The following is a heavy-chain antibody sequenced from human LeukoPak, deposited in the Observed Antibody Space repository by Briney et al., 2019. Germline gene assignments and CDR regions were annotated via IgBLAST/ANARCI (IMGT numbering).Heavy chain of an antibody. D-gene: IGHD6-13*01. CDR3: ARVVAAAGSTDY. Sequence: ASVKVSCKVSGYTLTELSMHWVRQAPGKGLEWMGGFDPEDGETIYAQKFQGRVTMTEDRSTGTAYMELSSLRSEDTAVYYCARVVAAAGSTDYWGQGTLVTVSS. CDR2: FDPEDGET. CDR1: GYTLTELS. J-gene: IGHJ4*02. V-gene: IGHV1-24*01.